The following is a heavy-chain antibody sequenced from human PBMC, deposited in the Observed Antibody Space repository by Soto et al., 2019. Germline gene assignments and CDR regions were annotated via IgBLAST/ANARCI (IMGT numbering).Heavy chain of an antibody. CDR2: IYSGGST. CDR3: ARDHCTHGVCSLDYYYYYMDV. Sequence: GGSLRLSCAASGFTVSSNYMSWVRQAPGKGLEWVSVIYSGGSTYYADSVKGRFTISRDNSKNTLYLQMNSLRAEDTAVYYCARDHCTHGVCSLDYYYYYMDVWGKGTTVTVSS. CDR1: GFTVSSNY. J-gene: IGHJ6*03. D-gene: IGHD2-8*01. V-gene: IGHV3-66*01.